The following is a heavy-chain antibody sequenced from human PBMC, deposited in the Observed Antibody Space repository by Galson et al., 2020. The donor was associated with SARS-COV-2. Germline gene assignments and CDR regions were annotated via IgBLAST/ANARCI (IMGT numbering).Heavy chain of an antibody. CDR3: ATVFAYYYDSSGFDY. V-gene: IGHV1-24*01. CDR2: FDPEDGET. D-gene: IGHD3-22*01. J-gene: IGHJ4*02. CDR1: GYTLTELS. Sequence: ASVKVSCKVSGYTLTELSMHWVRQAPGKGLEWMGGFDPEDGETIYAQKFQGRVTMTEDTSTDTAYMELSSLRSEDTAVYYCATVFAYYYDSSGFDYWGQGTLVTVSS.